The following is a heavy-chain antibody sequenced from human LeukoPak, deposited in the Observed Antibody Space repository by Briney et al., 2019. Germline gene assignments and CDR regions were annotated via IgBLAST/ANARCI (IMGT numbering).Heavy chain of an antibody. CDR2: IKQDGSEK. CDR3: AREVPYYYDSSGYYHMNFDY. V-gene: IGHV3-7*01. J-gene: IGHJ4*02. D-gene: IGHD3-22*01. CDR1: GFTFSSYW. Sequence: PGGSLRLSCAASGFTFSSYWMSWVRQAPGKGLEWVANIKQDGSEKYYVDSVKGRFTISRDNAKNSLYLQMNSLRAEDTAVYYCAREVPYYYDSSGYYHMNFDYWGQGTLVTVSS.